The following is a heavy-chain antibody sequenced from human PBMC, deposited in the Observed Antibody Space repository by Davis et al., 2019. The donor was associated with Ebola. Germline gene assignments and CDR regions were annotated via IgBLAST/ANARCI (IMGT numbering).Heavy chain of an antibody. Sequence: SETLSLTCAVYGGSLSGYYWSWIRQPPGKGLEWIGEINHSGSTNYNPSLKSRVTISVDTSKNQFSLKLSSVTAADTAVYYCAREDGDRPYYYYYYGMDVWGQGTTVTVSS. V-gene: IGHV4-34*01. CDR2: INHSGST. D-gene: IGHD4-17*01. J-gene: IGHJ6*02. CDR3: AREDGDRPYYYYYYGMDV. CDR1: GGSLSGYY.